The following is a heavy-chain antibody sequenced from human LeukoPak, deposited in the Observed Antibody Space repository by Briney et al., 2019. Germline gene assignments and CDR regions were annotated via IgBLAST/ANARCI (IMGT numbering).Heavy chain of an antibody. CDR1: GYTFTSYG. D-gene: IGHD3-10*01. CDR3: ARDEGGVRRGGYYGMDV. J-gene: IGHJ6*02. CDR2: ISAYNGNT. Sequence: ASVRVSCKASGYTFTSYGITWVRQAPGQGLEWMGWISAYNGNTNYAQKVQGRVTMTTDTSTSTAYMELRSLRSDDTAVYYCARDEGGVRRGGYYGMDVWGQGTTVTVSS. V-gene: IGHV1-18*01.